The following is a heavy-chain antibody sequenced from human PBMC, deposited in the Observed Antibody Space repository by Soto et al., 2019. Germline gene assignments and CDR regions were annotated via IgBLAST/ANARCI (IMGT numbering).Heavy chain of an antibody. J-gene: IGHJ4*02. Sequence: GGSLRLSCVASGFTFNDAWMTWVRQAPGKGLEWVGRIKSKTEGGTTDYAAPVKGRFTLSRDDSKNTLYLQMNSLKTEDSAVYYCTTVTPPGWGQGTLVTVSS. CDR1: GFTFNDAW. CDR2: IKSKTEGGTT. V-gene: IGHV3-15*01. CDR3: TTVTPPG.